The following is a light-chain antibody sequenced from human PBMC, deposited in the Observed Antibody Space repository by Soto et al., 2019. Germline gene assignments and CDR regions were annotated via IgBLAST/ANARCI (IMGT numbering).Light chain of an antibody. CDR1: SSNIGSNY. V-gene: IGLV1-51*02. J-gene: IGLJ2*01. Sequence: QSVLTQPPSVSAAPGQKVTISCSGSSSNIGSNYVSWYQQHPGTPPKLLIYENYERPSGIPDRFSGSKSGTSATLGITGLQTGDEADYYCGAWDGSLTGGVFGGGTKLTVL. CDR3: GAWDGSLTGGV. CDR2: ENY.